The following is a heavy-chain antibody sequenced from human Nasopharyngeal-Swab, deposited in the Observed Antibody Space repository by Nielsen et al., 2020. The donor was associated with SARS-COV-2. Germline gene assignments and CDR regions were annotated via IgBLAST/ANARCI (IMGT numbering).Heavy chain of an antibody. CDR1: GFTFTNYW. CDR2: IKQDGNEK. D-gene: IGHD1-7*01. Sequence: GESLEISCAASGFTFTNYWMTWVRQAPGKGLEWVANIKQDGNEKYYVDSVKGRFTISRDNAKNSLYLQMNSLRAEDTAMYYCAAGTVLGYWGQGTLVTVSS. J-gene: IGHJ4*02. V-gene: IGHV3-7*03. CDR3: AAGTVLGY.